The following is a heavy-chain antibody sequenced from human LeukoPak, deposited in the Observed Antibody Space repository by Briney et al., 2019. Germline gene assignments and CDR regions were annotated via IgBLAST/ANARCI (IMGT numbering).Heavy chain of an antibody. CDR1: GYTFTSYD. D-gene: IGHD6-13*01. J-gene: IGHJ5*02. CDR3: ARDWSSSWVGMNWFDP. CDR2: MNPNSGNT. V-gene: IGHV1-8*01. Sequence: ASVKVSCKASGYTFTSYDINWVRQATGQGLEWMGWMNPNSGNTGYAQKFQGRVTMTRNTSISTAYMELSSLRSEDTAVYYCARDWSSSWVGMNWFDPWGQGTLVTVSS.